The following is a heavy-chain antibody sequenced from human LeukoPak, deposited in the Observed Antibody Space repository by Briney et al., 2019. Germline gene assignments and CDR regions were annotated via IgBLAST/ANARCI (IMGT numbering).Heavy chain of an antibody. CDR2: IYYSGST. Sequence: SETLSLTCTVSGGSISSGGYYWSWIRQHPGKGLEWIGYIYYSGSTYYNPSLKSRVTISVDTSKNQFSLKLSSVTAADTAVYYCARGIPDPTIYSGYVRVGWAKYYFDYWGQGTLVTVSS. J-gene: IGHJ4*02. V-gene: IGHV4-31*03. CDR3: ARGIPDPTIYSGYVRVGWAKYYFDY. CDR1: GGSISSGGYY. D-gene: IGHD5-12*01.